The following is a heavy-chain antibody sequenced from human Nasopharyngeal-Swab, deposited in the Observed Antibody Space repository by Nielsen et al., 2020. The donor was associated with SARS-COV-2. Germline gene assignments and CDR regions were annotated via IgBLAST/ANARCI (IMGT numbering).Heavy chain of an antibody. D-gene: IGHD5-12*01. V-gene: IGHV4-39*01. Sequence: SETLSLTCPVSGGSISSSSYYWGWIRQPPGKGLEWIGSIYYSGSTYYNPSLKSRVTISVDTSKNQFSLKLSSVTAADTAVYYCARRGYSGYDRGDGMDVWGQGTTVTVSS. CDR1: GGSISSSSYY. CDR2: IYYSGST. J-gene: IGHJ6*02. CDR3: ARRGYSGYDRGDGMDV.